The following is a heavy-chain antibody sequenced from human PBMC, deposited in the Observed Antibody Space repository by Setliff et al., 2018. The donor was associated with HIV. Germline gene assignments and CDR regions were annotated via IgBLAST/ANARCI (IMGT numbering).Heavy chain of an antibody. CDR2: IRYDGSNK. Sequence: PGGSLRLSCAASGFTFSNTWMNWVRQAPGKGLGWVAFIRYDGSNKYYADSAKGRFTISRDDSKNTVYLQMNSLKAEDTAVYYCTTGLIYCGADCSFDTWGQGTLVTVSS. V-gene: IGHV3-30*02. CDR1: GFTFSNTW. CDR3: TTGLIYCGADCSFDT. J-gene: IGHJ5*02. D-gene: IGHD2-21*02.